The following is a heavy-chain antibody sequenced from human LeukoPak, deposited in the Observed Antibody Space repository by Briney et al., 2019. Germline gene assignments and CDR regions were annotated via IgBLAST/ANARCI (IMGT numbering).Heavy chain of an antibody. CDR2: ISYDGSNK. Sequence: GGSLRLSCAASGFTFSSYAMHWVRQAPGKGLEWVAVISYDGSNKYYADSVKGRFTISRDNSKNTLYLQMNSLRAEDTAVYYCARRNIYDSSGWPGGFDYWSQRTLVTVSS. CDR1: GFTFSSYA. V-gene: IGHV3-30*01. J-gene: IGHJ4*02. CDR3: ARRNIYDSSGWPGGFDY. D-gene: IGHD6-19*01.